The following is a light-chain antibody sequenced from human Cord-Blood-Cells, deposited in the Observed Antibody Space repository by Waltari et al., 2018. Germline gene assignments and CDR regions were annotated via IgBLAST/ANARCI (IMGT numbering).Light chain of an antibody. J-gene: IGLJ3*02. CDR1: SSNIGSNY. CDR3: AAWDDSLSGWV. V-gene: IGLV1-47*01. CDR2: RNN. Sequence: QSVLTQQPSASGSPGQRVTISRSGSSSNIGSNYVYWYQQLPGTAPKLLIYRNNQRPSGVPDRFSGSKSGTSASLAISGLRSEDEADYYCAAWDDSLSGWVFGGGTKLTVL.